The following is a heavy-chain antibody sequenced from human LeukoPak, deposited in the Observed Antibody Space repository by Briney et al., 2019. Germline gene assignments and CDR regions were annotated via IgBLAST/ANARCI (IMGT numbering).Heavy chain of an antibody. Sequence: ASVKVSCKASGYTFTSYGISWVRQMPGKGLEWMGRIDPSDSYTNYSPSFQGHVTISADKSISTAYLQWSSLKASDTAMYYCARGYSGYDAVDYWGQGTLVTVSS. V-gene: IGHV5-10-1*01. CDR1: GYTFTSYG. CDR3: ARGYSGYDAVDY. J-gene: IGHJ4*02. D-gene: IGHD5-12*01. CDR2: IDPSDSYT.